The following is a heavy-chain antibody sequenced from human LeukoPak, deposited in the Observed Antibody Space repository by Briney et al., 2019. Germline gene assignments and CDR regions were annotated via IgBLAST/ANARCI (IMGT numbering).Heavy chain of an antibody. V-gene: IGHV3-23*01. Sequence: GGSLRLSCAASGFTFSSYSMSWVRQAPGRGLEWVSGITVTGDTYYADPLKGRFTISRDNSRNTLYLQMNSLRADDTAVYYCAKVPVWQQLVDYWGQGTLVTVSS. CDR2: ITVTGDT. D-gene: IGHD6-13*01. CDR3: AKVPVWQQLVDY. J-gene: IGHJ4*02. CDR1: GFTFSSYS.